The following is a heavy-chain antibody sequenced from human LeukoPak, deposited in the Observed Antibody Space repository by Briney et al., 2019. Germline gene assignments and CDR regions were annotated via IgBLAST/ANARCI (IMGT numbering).Heavy chain of an antibody. V-gene: IGHV3-30*02. J-gene: IGHJ4*02. D-gene: IGHD3-10*01. Sequence: GGSLRLSCAASGFTFSSYGMHWVRQAPGKGLDWVAVIWYDGSSKYYADSVKGRFTISRDNSENTLYLQMNSLRAEDTAVYYCAKEKASGVVGYWGQGTLVTVCS. CDR1: GFTFSSYG. CDR2: IWYDGSSK. CDR3: AKEKASGVVGY.